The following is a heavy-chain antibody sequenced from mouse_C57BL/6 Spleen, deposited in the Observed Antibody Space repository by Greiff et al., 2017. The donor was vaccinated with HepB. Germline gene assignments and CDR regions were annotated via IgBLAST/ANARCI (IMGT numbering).Heavy chain of an antibody. J-gene: IGHJ3*01. CDR1: GFTFSDYG. D-gene: IGHD2-2*01. CDR2: ISSGSSTI. Sequence: DVHLVESGGGLVKPGGSLKLSCAASGFTFSDYGMHWVRQAPEKGLEWVAYISSGSSTIYYADTVKGRFTISRDNAKNTLFLQMTSLRSEDTAMYYCARRRGYGYDGGSWFAYWGQGTLVTVSA. V-gene: IGHV5-17*01. CDR3: ARRRGYGYDGGSWFAY.